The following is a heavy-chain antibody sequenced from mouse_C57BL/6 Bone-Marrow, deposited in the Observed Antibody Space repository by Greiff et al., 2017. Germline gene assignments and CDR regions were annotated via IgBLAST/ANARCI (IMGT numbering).Heavy chain of an antibody. Sequence: VQLKESGPVLVKPGASVKMSCKASGYTFTDYYMNWVKQSPGKSLEWIGVINPYNGGTSYNQKFKGRATLTVDKSSSTAYMELNSLTSEDSAVYYCARPPYYYGSTYYFDYGGQGTTLTVS. CDR1: GYTFTDYY. CDR3: ARPPYYYGSTYYFDY. J-gene: IGHJ2*01. D-gene: IGHD1-1*01. V-gene: IGHV1-19*01. CDR2: INPYNGGT.